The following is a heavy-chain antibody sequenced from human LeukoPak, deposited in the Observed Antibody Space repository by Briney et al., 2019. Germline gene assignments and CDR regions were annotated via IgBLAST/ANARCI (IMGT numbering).Heavy chain of an antibody. CDR1: GFTFSSYG. V-gene: IGHV3-30*03. J-gene: IGHJ4*02. Sequence: GGSLRLSCAASGFTFSSYGMHWVRQAPGKGLEWVAVISYDGSNKYYADSVKGRFTISRDNSKNTLYLQMNSLRAEDTAVYYCAGGLDSGDYPPRYWGQETLVTVSS. D-gene: IGHD4-17*01. CDR3: AGGLDSGDYPPRY. CDR2: ISYDGSNK.